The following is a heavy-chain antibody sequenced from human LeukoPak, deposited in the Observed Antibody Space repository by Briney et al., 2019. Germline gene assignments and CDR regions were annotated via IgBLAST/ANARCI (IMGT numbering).Heavy chain of an antibody. V-gene: IGHV5-51*01. CDR2: IYPGDSDT. CDR1: GYSFTSYW. D-gene: IGHD3-22*01. Sequence: GESLKISCKGSGYSFTSYWIGGVRQMPGKGLEWMGIIYPGDSDTRYSPSFQGQVTISADKSISTAYLQWSSLKASDTAMYYCARLPYYYDSSGYGLDYWGQGTLVTVSS. CDR3: ARLPYYYDSSGYGLDY. J-gene: IGHJ4*02.